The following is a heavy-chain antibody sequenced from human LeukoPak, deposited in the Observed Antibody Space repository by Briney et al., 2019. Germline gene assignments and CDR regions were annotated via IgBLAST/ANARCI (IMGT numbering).Heavy chain of an antibody. V-gene: IGHV3-74*01. CDR1: GFTFSSYW. CDR3: TRGGGGSFPHY. J-gene: IGHJ4*02. CDR2: IYIDGGTT. D-gene: IGHD2-21*01. Sequence: GGSLRLSCAASGFTFSSYWMHWVRQAPGKGLVWVSRIYIDGGTTTYADSVKGRFTISRDNTKNTLYLQMNSLRAEDTAVYYCTRGGGGSFPHYWGQGTLVTVSS.